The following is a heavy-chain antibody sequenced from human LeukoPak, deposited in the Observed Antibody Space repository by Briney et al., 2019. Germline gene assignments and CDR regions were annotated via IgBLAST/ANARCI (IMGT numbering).Heavy chain of an antibody. CDR1: GASITSYF. Sequence: SETLSLTCTVSGASITSYFWSWLRQSPGNGLEWIGYVHHSGDTSYNPSLNSRVTMSSDTSKNEFSLRLTSVTAADTAVYYCAREHSVGGGLDAFDMWGQGTMVTVSS. J-gene: IGHJ3*02. V-gene: IGHV4-59*01. D-gene: IGHD3-16*01. CDR3: AREHSVGGGLDAFDM. CDR2: VHHSGDT.